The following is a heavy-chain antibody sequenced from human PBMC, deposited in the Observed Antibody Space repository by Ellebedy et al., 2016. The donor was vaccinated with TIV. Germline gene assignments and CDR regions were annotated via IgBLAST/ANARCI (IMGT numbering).Heavy chain of an antibody. V-gene: IGHV3-53*01. D-gene: IGHD6-13*01. J-gene: IGHJ4*02. CDR1: GFTVSSNY. Sequence: GESLKISXAASGFTVSSNYMSWARQAPGKGLEWVSVIYSGGSTYYADSVKGRFTISRDNSKNTLYLQMNSLRAEDTAVYYCARGSAGNLPRSSWQPLDYWGQGTLVTVSS. CDR3: ARGSAGNLPRSSWQPLDY. CDR2: IYSGGST.